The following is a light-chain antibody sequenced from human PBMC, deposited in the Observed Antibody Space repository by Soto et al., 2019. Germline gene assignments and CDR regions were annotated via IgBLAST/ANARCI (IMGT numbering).Light chain of an antibody. CDR3: GSYSVGNKPYV. CDR2: EAS. CDR1: SSDVGAYIY. Sequence: QSVLTQPPSASGSPGQSVTISCTGTSSDVGAYIYVSWYQHHPGTAPKLIIYEASKRPSGVPDRFSCSKSGDTASLTVSGLQAEYEADYYCGSYSVGNKPYVFGTGNK. V-gene: IGLV2-8*01. J-gene: IGLJ1*01.